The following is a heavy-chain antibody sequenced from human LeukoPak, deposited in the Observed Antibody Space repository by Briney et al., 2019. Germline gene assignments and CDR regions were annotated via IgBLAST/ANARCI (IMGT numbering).Heavy chain of an antibody. J-gene: IGHJ4*02. Sequence: GRSLRLSCAASGFTFDDYAMHWVRQAPGKGLEWVSGISWNSGSIGYADSVKGRFTISRDNAKNSLYLQMNSLRAEDTALYYCAKVIGIEVAGMSFDYWGQGTLVTVSS. CDR2: ISWNSGSI. D-gene: IGHD6-19*01. V-gene: IGHV3-9*01. CDR1: GFTFDDYA. CDR3: AKVIGIEVAGMSFDY.